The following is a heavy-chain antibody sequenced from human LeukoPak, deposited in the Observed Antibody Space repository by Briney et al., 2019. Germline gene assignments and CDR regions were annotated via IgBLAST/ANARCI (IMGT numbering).Heavy chain of an antibody. V-gene: IGHV1-69*13. CDR3: ARYDRGDIFDY. D-gene: IGHD3-3*01. Sequence: ASVKVSCKASGGTFRSYAISWVRQAPGQGLEWMGGIIPIFGTANYAQKFQGRVTITADESTSTAYMELSSLRSEDTAVYYCARYDRGDIFDYWGQGTLVTVSS. CDR2: IIPIFGTA. CDR1: GGTFRSYA. J-gene: IGHJ4*02.